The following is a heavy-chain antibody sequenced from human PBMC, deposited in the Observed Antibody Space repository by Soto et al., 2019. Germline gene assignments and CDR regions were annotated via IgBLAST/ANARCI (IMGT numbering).Heavy chain of an antibody. CDR1: GYTFTSYA. V-gene: IGHV1-2*02. D-gene: IGHD2-2*01. J-gene: IGHJ6*02. Sequence: GASVKVSCKASGYTFTSYAMHWVRQAPGQRLEWMGWINPNSGGTNYAQKFQGRVTMTRDTSISTAYMELRRLRSDDTAVYYCARTGDIYCSSTSCYEDYYYYGMDVWGQGTTVTVSS. CDR3: ARTGDIYCSSTSCYEDYYYYGMDV. CDR2: INPNSGGT.